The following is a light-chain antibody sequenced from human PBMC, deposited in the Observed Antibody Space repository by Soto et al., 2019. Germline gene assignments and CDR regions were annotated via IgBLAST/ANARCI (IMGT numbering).Light chain of an antibody. CDR1: QSVRSSY. CDR3: QYYSSSPWT. Sequence: EIVLTQSPGTLSLSPGERATLSCRASQSVRSSYLAWYQQKPGQAPRLLIYGASSRATGIPDRFSGSGSGTDFTLTISRLEPEDFAVYHCQYYSSSPWTFGQGTKVEI. CDR2: GAS. V-gene: IGKV3-20*01. J-gene: IGKJ1*01.